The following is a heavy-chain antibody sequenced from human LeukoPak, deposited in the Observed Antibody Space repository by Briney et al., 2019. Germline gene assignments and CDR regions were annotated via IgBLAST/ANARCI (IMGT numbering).Heavy chain of an antibody. CDR3: ARDKLLWLGAPYYYYMDV. J-gene: IGHJ6*03. D-gene: IGHD3-10*01. V-gene: IGHV4-39*07. CDR1: GGSISSSSYY. Sequence: SETLSLTCTVSGGSISSSSYYWGWIRQPPGKGLEWIGRIYPSGSTNYNPSLKSRVTISVDTSKNQFSLKLSSVTAAADTAVYYCARDKLLWLGAPYYYYMDVWGKGTTVTVSS. CDR2: IYPSGST.